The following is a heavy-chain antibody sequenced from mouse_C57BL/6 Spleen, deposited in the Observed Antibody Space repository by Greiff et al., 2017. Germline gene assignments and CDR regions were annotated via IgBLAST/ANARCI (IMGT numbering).Heavy chain of an antibody. CDR2: IDPSDSET. CDR3: ARDDGYSPFDY. Sequence: QVQLQQPGAGLVRPRSSVQLSCKASCYTFTSYWMHWVKQRPIQGLEWIGTIDPSDSETHFKQQFKDKATLTVDKSSSTAYMQLSSLTSEDSAVYYCARDDGYSPFDYWGQGTTLTGSS. V-gene: IGHV1-52*01. D-gene: IGHD2-3*01. J-gene: IGHJ2*01. CDR1: CYTFTSYW.